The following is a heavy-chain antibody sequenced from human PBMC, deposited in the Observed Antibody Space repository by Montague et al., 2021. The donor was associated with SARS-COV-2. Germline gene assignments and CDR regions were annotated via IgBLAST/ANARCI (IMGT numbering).Heavy chain of an antibody. CDR3: ATTRGSTFGYAS. CDR1: GYTFPTYW. V-gene: IGHV5-51*01. D-gene: IGHD2/OR15-2a*01. Sequence: QSGAEVKVPGESLTISCENSGYTFPTYWIGWVRQMPGKGLQWVGIIYPRDSDTRYSPSFAGQVTISADTSMNTAYLHWSSLKASDSGMYYCATTRGSTFGYASWGQGTLVTVSS. CDR2: IYPRDSDT. J-gene: IGHJ5*02.